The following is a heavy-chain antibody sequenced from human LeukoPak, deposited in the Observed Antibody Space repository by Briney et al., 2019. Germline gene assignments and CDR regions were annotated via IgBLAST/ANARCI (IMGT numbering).Heavy chain of an antibody. Sequence: GGSLRLSCAASGYTFRQYSINWVRQAPGKGLEWVSYISSSSSTIYYADSVKGRFSISRDNAKNSLYLQMNSLRDEDTAVYYCARGSAYCGGDCYSGWFDPWGQGTLVTVSS. CDR1: GYTFRQYS. V-gene: IGHV3-48*02. D-gene: IGHD2-21*02. CDR2: ISSSSSTI. CDR3: ARGSAYCGGDCYSGWFDP. J-gene: IGHJ5*02.